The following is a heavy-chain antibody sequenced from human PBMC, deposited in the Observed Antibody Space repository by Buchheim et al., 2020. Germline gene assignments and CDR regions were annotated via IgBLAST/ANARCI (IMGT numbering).Heavy chain of an antibody. CDR3: TRDLLDTGFDS. CDR2: IRSKTYGGTT. D-gene: IGHD5-18*01. J-gene: IGHJ4*02. V-gene: IGHV3-49*04. Sequence: EVQLVESGGALVQAGRSLRLSCATSGFSFGDYDMSWVCQAPGKGLEWVSFIRSKTYGGTTEYVASVKGRFTISRDDSKSIAYLQMNSLQTEDTAVYYCTRDLLDTGFDSWGQGTL. CDR1: GFSFGDYD.